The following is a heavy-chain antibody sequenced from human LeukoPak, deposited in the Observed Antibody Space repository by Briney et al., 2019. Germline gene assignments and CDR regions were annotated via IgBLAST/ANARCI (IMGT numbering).Heavy chain of an antibody. V-gene: IGHV3-30*18. D-gene: IGHD2-8*01. Sequence: PGGSLRLSCAASGFTFSSYGIHWVRQTPGKGLEWVAVISYDGSSKFYADSMKGRFTISRDNSKNTLYPQTNSLRAEDTAVYYCAKDSDQGYTYGYFDYWGQGTLVTVSS. CDR2: ISYDGSSK. CDR1: GFTFSSYG. J-gene: IGHJ4*02. CDR3: AKDSDQGYTYGYFDY.